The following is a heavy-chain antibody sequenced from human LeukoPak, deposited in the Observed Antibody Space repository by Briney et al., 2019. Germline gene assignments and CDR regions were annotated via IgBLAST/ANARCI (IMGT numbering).Heavy chain of an antibody. CDR2: ISGSGGST. J-gene: IGHJ4*02. Sequence: GGSLRLSCAVSGFSFSSYTMSWVRQAPGKGLEWVSAISGSGGSTYYADCVKGRFTISRDNSKNTLFLQMNSLRAEDTAVYYCAKDLGYCSSFSCPFDYWGQGTLVTVPS. CDR1: GFSFSSYT. V-gene: IGHV3-23*01. D-gene: IGHD2-2*01. CDR3: AKDLGYCSSFSCPFDY.